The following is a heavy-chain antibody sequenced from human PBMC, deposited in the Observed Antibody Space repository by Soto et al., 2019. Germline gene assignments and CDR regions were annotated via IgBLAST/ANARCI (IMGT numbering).Heavy chain of an antibody. CDR1: GGSISSSSYY. CDR3: ARRPYRYDYGDYVLDY. Sequence: SETLSLTCTVSGGSISSSSYYWGWIRQPPGKGLEWIGSIYYSGSTYYNPSLKSRVTISVDTSKNQFSLKLSSVTAADTAVYYCARRPYRYDYGDYVLDYWGQGTLVTVSS. D-gene: IGHD4-17*01. J-gene: IGHJ4*02. CDR2: IYYSGST. V-gene: IGHV4-39*01.